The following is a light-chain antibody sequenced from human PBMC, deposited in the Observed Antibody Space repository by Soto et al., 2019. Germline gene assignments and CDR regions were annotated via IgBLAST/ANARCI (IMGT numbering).Light chain of an antibody. Sequence: NGLTQSPGTLSLSPWEIATRSCRASQSVGRNYLAWFQQKSGQAPRLVIYGASSRAAGIPDRLSGSGSGTDFTLTISRLEPEDFAVYYCQQYATSPITFGQGTRLEIK. J-gene: IGKJ5*01. CDR1: QSVGRNY. CDR2: GAS. CDR3: QQYATSPIT. V-gene: IGKV3-20*01.